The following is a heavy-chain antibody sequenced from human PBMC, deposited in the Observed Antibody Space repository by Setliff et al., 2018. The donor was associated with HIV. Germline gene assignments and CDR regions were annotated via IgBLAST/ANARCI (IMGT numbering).Heavy chain of an antibody. Sequence: KTSETLSLTCTVSGDSIGDYYWNWIRQPAGKGLEWIGRVYASAYSNYNPSLKSRVTMSVDTSQNQFSLKLRSVNAADTAVYYCARDWVTRSNYYGSGSPWYFDFWDRGILVTVSS. D-gene: IGHD3-10*01. V-gene: IGHV4-4*07. CDR1: GDSIGDYY. J-gene: IGHJ2*01. CDR3: ARDWVTRSNYYGSGSPWYFDF. CDR2: VYASAYS.